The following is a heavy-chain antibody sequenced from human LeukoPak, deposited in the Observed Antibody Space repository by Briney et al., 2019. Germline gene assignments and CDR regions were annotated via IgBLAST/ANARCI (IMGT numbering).Heavy chain of an antibody. D-gene: IGHD3-22*01. J-gene: IGHJ5*02. Sequence: GGSLRLSCAASGFTFSTYAMSWVRQAPGKGLDWVSGISGNGGSTYYADSVKGRFTISRDNSKKELHLQMNSLRSDDTAVYYCARDEARYSSGYYPNWFDPWGQGTLVTVSS. CDR1: GFTFSTYA. CDR3: ARDEARYSSGYYPNWFDP. V-gene: IGHV3-23*01. CDR2: ISGNGGST.